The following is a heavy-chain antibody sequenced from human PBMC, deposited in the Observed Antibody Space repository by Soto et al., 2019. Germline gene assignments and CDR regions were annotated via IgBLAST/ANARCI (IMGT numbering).Heavy chain of an antibody. CDR3: ARETLSFGSALDV. V-gene: IGHV3-43*01. J-gene: IGHJ6*02. CDR1: GFRFDDYN. Sequence: GGSLRLSCAASGFRFDDYNMHWVRQAPGKGLEWVSLITWNGGNKYYEASVKGRFTISRDGTTQSVSPQMTSLKREDTGVYYCARETLSFGSALDVWGQGTTVTVSS. D-gene: IGHD3-3*01. CDR2: ITWNGGNK.